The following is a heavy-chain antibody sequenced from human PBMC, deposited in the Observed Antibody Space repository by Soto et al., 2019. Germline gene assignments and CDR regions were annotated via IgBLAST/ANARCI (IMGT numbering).Heavy chain of an antibody. Sequence: SVKVSCKASGGTFSSYTISWVRQAPGQGLEWMGRIIPILGIANYAQKFQGRVTITADKSTSTAYMELSSLRSEDTAVYYCVRVPMTTKRDAFDIWGQGTMVSGSS. CDR2: IIPILGIA. CDR3: VRVPMTTKRDAFDI. D-gene: IGHD4-17*01. CDR1: GGTFSSYT. J-gene: IGHJ3*02. V-gene: IGHV1-69*02.